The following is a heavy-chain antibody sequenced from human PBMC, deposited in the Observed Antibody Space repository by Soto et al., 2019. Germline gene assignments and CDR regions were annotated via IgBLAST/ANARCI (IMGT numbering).Heavy chain of an antibody. CDR3: ARDRHRARGVYYYYGMDV. CDR2: IYYSGST. CDR1: GGSISSGGYY. J-gene: IGHJ6*02. D-gene: IGHD3-10*01. Sequence: SETLSLTCTVSGGSISSGGYYWSWIRQHPGKGLECIGYIYYSGSTYYNPSLKSRVTISVDTSKNQFSLKLSSVTAADTAVYYCARDRHRARGVYYYYGMDVWGQGTTVTGSS. V-gene: IGHV4-31*03.